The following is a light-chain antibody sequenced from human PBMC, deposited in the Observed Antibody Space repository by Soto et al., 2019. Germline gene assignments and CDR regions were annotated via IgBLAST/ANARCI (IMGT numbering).Light chain of an antibody. V-gene: IGKV3-20*01. CDR3: QQYGSTLWT. CDR2: AAS. CDR1: QSISSY. J-gene: IGKJ1*01. Sequence: EIALTQSQDTLSVFSGARATLSWRASQSISSYLAWNQQKPGQAPRLLIYAASSRATGIPDRFSGSGSETDFTLTISRLEPEDFAVYYCQQYGSTLWTFGQGTRWIS.